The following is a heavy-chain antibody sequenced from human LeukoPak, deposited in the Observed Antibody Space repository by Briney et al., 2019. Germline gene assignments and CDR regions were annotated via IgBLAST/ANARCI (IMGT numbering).Heavy chain of an antibody. Sequence: GASVKVSCKASGGTFSNYPISWVRQAPGQGLEWMGRIIPMVGITNYAQKFQGRVTITADTPTSTAYMELSSLRSEDTAVYYCATCSGAACAPKDWGQGTLVTVSS. CDR3: ATCSGAACAPKD. D-gene: IGHD2-15*01. J-gene: IGHJ4*02. V-gene: IGHV1-69*02. CDR1: GGTFSNYP. CDR2: IIPMVGIT.